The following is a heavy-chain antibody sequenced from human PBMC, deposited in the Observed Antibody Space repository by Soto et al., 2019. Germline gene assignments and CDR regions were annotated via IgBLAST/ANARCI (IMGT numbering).Heavy chain of an antibody. CDR1: GGSISSSNW. J-gene: IGHJ4*02. Sequence: QVQLQESGPGLVKPSGTLSLTCAVSGGSISSSNWWSWVRQPPGKGLEWIGEIYHSGSTNYNPSLKSRVTRSVDKSKNQFSLKLSSVTAADTAVYYCARTSLGVGATYFFDYWGQGTLVTVSS. CDR2: IYHSGST. D-gene: IGHD1-26*01. V-gene: IGHV4-4*02. CDR3: ARTSLGVGATYFFDY.